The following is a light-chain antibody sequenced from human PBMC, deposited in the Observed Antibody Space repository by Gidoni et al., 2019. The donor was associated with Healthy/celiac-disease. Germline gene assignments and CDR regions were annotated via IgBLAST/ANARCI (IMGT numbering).Light chain of an antibody. CDR2: EDN. Sequence: NFMLTQPNPVSASPGKTVTILCTGRSGSIASNYGQWYQQRPGSAPTTVIYEDNQRPSGVPDRFSGSIYSSSNSASLTISGLKPEDEADYYCQSYDSSNRDVVFGGGTKLTVL. J-gene: IGLJ2*01. CDR1: SGSIASNY. V-gene: IGLV6-57*02. CDR3: QSYDSSNRDVV.